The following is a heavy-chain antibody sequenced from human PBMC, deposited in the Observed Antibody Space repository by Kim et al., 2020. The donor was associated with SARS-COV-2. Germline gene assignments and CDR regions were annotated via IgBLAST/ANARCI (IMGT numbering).Heavy chain of an antibody. CDR1: GVTFSSYA. CDR3: ARVGYYDSTGYYTDY. V-gene: IGHV1-69*13. Sequence: SVKVSCKASGVTFSSYAFTWVRQAPGQGLEWMGGIIPIFGTANYAQKFQGRVTITADESTSTAYMDLSSLRSEDTAVYYCARVGYYDSTGYYTDYWGQGTLVTVYS. D-gene: IGHD3-22*01. J-gene: IGHJ4*02. CDR2: IIPIFGTA.